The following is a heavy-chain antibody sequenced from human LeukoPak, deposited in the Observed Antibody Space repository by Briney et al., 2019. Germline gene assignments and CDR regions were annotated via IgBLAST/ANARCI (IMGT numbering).Heavy chain of an antibody. CDR3: ARQGSGSSYYYYTFPY. Sequence: SGTLSLTCAVYGGSLSGYYWSWIRQPPGKGLEWIGEINHSGNTNYNPSPKSRVTMSVDTSMNHFYLKLSSVTAADTAVYYCARQGSGSSYYYYTFPYWGQGTLVTVSS. CDR1: GGSLSGYY. J-gene: IGHJ4*02. V-gene: IGHV4-34*01. D-gene: IGHD1-26*01. CDR2: INHSGNT.